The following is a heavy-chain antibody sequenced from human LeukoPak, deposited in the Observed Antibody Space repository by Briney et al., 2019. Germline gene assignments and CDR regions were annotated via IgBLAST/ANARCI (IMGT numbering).Heavy chain of an antibody. CDR2: INHSGST. V-gene: IGHV4-34*01. CDR3: ARRRYFDY. J-gene: IGHJ4*02. CDR1: GGSFSGYY. Sequence: PSETLSLTCAVYGGSFSGYYWSWIRQPPGKGLEWIGEINHSGSTNYNPSLKSRVTISVDTSKNQFSLKLSSVTAADTAVYYCARRRYFDYWGQGTLVTDSS. D-gene: IGHD3-16*02.